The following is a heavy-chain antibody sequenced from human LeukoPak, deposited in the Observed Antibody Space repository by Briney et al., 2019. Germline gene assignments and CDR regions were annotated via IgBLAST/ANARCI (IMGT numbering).Heavy chain of an antibody. J-gene: IGHJ4*02. CDR1: GFTFSTSW. CDR2: IKQDGSDI. CDR3: TRGGRLHPQAPY. Sequence: GGSLRLSCAASGFTFSTSWMSWVRLAPGKGLEWVANIKQDGSDIYYVDSVKGRFTISRDNAKNSPYLQMSSLRAEDTAVYYCTRGGRLHPQAPYWGQGTLVTVSS. D-gene: IGHD3-16*01. V-gene: IGHV3-7*01.